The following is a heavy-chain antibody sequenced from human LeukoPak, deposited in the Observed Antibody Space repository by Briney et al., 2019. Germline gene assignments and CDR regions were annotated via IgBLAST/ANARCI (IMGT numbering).Heavy chain of an antibody. CDR2: IYYSGIT. CDR3: ARLKVRDWYFDL. V-gene: IGHV4-39*01. CDR1: GGSISSSSYY. J-gene: IGHJ2*01. Sequence: SETLSLXCTVSGGSISSSSYYWGWIRQPPGKGLEWIGSIYYSGITYYNPYLKSRVTISVDTSKNQFSLKLSSVTAADTAVYYCARLKVRDWYFDLWGRGTLVTVSS.